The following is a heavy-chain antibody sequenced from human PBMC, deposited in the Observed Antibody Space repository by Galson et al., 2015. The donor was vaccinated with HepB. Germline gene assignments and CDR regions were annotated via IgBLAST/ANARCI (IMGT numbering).Heavy chain of an antibody. V-gene: IGHV3-33*01. Sequence: SLRLSCAASGFTFSSYGMHWVRQAPGKGLEWVAVIWYDGSNKYYADSVKGRFTISRDNSKNTLYLQMNSLRAEDTAVYYCARDLPLGCSSTSCYSGGFDYWGQGTLVTVSS. CDR3: ARDLPLGCSSTSCYSGGFDY. CDR1: GFTFSSYG. D-gene: IGHD2-2*01. CDR2: IWYDGSNK. J-gene: IGHJ4*02.